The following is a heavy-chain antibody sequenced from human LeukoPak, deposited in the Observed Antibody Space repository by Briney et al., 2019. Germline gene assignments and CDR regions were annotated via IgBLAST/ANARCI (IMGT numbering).Heavy chain of an antibody. J-gene: IGHJ3*02. V-gene: IGHV3-48*03. CDR1: GFTFSSYE. D-gene: IGHD6-19*01. CDR3: AREGGSSGWYGDGAFDI. CDR2: ISSIGITI. Sequence: GGSLRLSCAASGFTFSSYEMNWVRQAPGKGVEWVSYISSIGITIYYADSVKGRFTISRDNAKNSLYLQMNSLRAEDTAVYYCAREGGSSGWYGDGAFDIWGQGTMVTVSS.